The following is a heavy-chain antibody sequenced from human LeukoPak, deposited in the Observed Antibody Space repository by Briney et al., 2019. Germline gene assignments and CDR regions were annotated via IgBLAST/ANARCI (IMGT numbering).Heavy chain of an antibody. Sequence: NPSETLSLTCTVSGGSISTYCWSWIRQPAGKGLEWIGHICTSGSTNYNPSLKSRVTISVDTSKNQFSLKLSSVTAADTAVYYCASRNFGVVTDWGQGTLVTVSS. CDR3: ASRNFGVVTD. J-gene: IGHJ4*02. CDR2: ICTSGST. CDR1: GGSISTYC. D-gene: IGHD3-3*01. V-gene: IGHV4-4*07.